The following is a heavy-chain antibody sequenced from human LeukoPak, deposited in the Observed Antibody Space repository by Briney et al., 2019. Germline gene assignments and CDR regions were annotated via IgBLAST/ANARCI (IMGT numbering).Heavy chain of an antibody. Sequence: GGSLRLSCAASGFTFSSYGMHWVRQAPGKGLEWVAVISYDGSNKYYADSVKGRFTISRDNSKNTLYLQMNSLRAEDTAVYYCAKEDRYYDILPGYFKGLYYYYYYGMDVWGQGTTVTLSS. CDR2: ISYDGSNK. CDR3: AKEDRYYDILPGYFKGLYYYYYYGMDV. J-gene: IGHJ6*02. CDR1: GFTFSSYG. V-gene: IGHV3-30*18. D-gene: IGHD3-9*01.